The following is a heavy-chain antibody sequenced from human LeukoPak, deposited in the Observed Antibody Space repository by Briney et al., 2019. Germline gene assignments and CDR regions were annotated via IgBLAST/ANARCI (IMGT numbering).Heavy chain of an antibody. CDR1: GGSISSYY. CDR2: IYTSGST. Sequence: SETLSLTCTVSGGSISSYYWSWIRQPAGKGLEWIGRIYTSGSTNYNPSLKSRVTMSVDTSKNQCSLKLSSVTAADTAVYYCARDHPCWGIAARCYYYMDVWGKGTTVTVSS. V-gene: IGHV4-4*07. D-gene: IGHD6-6*01. J-gene: IGHJ6*03. CDR3: ARDHPCWGIAARCYYYMDV.